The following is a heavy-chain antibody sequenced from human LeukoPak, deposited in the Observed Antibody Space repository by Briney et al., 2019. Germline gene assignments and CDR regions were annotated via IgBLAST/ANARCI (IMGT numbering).Heavy chain of an antibody. J-gene: IGHJ4*02. D-gene: IGHD3-9*01. V-gene: IGHV1-2*02. Sequence: ASVKVSCKASGYTFTGYYMHWVRQAPGQGLEWMGWINPNSGGTNYAQKYQGRVTMTRDTSINTAYMDLSRLRSDDTAVYYCARGDYDILTGWPYWGQGTLVTVSS. CDR1: GYTFTGYY. CDR2: INPNSGGT. CDR3: ARGDYDILTGWPY.